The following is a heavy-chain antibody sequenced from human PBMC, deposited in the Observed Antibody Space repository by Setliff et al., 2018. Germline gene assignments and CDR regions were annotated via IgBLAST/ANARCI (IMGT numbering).Heavy chain of an antibody. CDR1: DGSLSTYY. CDR3: ARGGTSRYFDF. D-gene: IGHD5-12*01. V-gene: IGHV4-59*01. Sequence: PSETLSLTCTVSDGSLSTYYWSWIRQPPGKGLEFIGYVYYSGTANYSPSLRSRLTISVDTSKNRFSLKLRSVTAADTAVYYCARGGTSRYFDFWGQGAPVTVSS. CDR2: VYYSGTA. J-gene: IGHJ4*02.